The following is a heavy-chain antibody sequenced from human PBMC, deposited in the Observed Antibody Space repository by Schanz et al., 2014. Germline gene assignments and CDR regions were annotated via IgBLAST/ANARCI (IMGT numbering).Heavy chain of an antibody. CDR1: GFDFNSYS. D-gene: IGHD3-9*01. Sequence: EVRLVESGGGLVQPGGSLRLSCEASGFDFNSYSMNWVRQVPGKGLEWVSSISSSSSYIYYADSVKGRFTISRDNAKNSLYLQMNSLRAEDTAVFYCARDSGPYYDKSMDVWGQGTTVAVSS. CDR3: ARDSGPYYDKSMDV. J-gene: IGHJ6*02. CDR2: ISSSSSYI. V-gene: IGHV3-21*02.